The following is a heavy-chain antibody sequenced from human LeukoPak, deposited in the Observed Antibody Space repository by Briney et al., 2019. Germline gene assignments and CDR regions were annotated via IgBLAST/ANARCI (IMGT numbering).Heavy chain of an antibody. J-gene: IGHJ4*02. CDR1: GYSFPTYW. V-gene: IGHV5-51*01. CDR3: ARKSRADY. CDR2: IYPGDSET. Sequence: AESLKISCKGSGYSFPTYWIGWVRQMPGKGLEWMGIIYPGDSETRYSPSFQGQVTVSADKSISTAYLQWSRLKASDTAMYYCARKSRADYWGQGTLVTASS.